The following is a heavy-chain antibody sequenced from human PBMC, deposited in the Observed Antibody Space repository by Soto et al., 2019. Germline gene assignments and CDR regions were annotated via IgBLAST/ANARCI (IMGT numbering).Heavy chain of an antibody. CDR2: IYYSGST. V-gene: IGHV4-59*01. CDR3: ARGGHDSSGLHSDY. CDR1: GGSISSYY. D-gene: IGHD3-22*01. Sequence: PSETLSLTCTVSGGSISSYYWSWIRQPPGKGLEWIGYIYYSGSTNYNPSLKSRVTISVDTSKNQFSLKLSSVTAADTAVYYCARGGHDSSGLHSDYWGQGTLVTVSS. J-gene: IGHJ4*02.